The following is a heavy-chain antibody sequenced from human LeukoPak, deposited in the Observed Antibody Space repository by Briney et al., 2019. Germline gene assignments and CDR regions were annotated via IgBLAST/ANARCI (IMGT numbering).Heavy chain of an antibody. D-gene: IGHD3-3*01. V-gene: IGHV3-23*01. J-gene: IGHJ4*02. CDR1: GFTFSSYA. CDR3: AKDQVGFWSGYAY. CDR2: ISGSGGST. Sequence: GGSLRLSCAASGFTFSSYAMSWVRQAPGKGLEWASAISGSGGSTYYADSVKGRFTISRDNSKNTLYLQMNSLRAEDTAVYYCAKDQVGFWSGYAYWGQGTLVTVSS.